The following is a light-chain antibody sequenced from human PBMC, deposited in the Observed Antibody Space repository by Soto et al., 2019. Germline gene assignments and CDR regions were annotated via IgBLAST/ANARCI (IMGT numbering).Light chain of an antibody. J-gene: IGLJ1*01. Sequence: QSALTQPASVSGSPGQSITLSCTGTSSDIGSYNYVSWYQQHPGQAPKLMIYDVTNRPSGVSNLFSGSKSGNTSSLTISGLQAEDEADYYCSSPRSSSFYVFGTGTKLTVL. V-gene: IGLV2-14*03. CDR3: SSPRSSSFYV. CDR1: SSDIGSYNY. CDR2: DVT.